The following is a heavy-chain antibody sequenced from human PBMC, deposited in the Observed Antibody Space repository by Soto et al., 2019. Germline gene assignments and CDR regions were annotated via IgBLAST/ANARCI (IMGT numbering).Heavy chain of an antibody. CDR3: ARDRGASPAEWEYYGMDV. CDR1: GFTVSSNY. J-gene: IGHJ6*02. CDR2: IYSGGST. V-gene: IGHV3-53*01. D-gene: IGHD1-26*01. Sequence: GGSLRLSCAASGFTVSSNYMSWVRQAPGKGLEWVSVIYSGGSTYYADSVKGRFTISRDNSKNTLYLQMNSLRAEDTAVYYCARDRGASPAEWEYYGMDVWGQGTTVTVSS.